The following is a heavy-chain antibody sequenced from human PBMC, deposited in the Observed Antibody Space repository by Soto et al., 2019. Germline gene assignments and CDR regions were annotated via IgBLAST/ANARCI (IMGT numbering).Heavy chain of an antibody. CDR1: GGSFSGYY. J-gene: IGHJ6*02. CDR3: AREFASGGDYYGMDV. CDR2: INHSGST. V-gene: IGHV4-34*01. D-gene: IGHD3-16*01. Sequence: SETLSLTCAVYGGSFSGYYWSWIRQPPGKGLEWIGEINHSGSTNYNPSLKSRVTISVDTSKNQFSLKLSSVTAADTAVYYCAREFASGGDYYGMDVWGQGTTVTVSS.